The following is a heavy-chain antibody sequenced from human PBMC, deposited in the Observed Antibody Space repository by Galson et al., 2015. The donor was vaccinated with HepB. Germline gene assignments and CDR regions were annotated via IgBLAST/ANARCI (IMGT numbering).Heavy chain of an antibody. V-gene: IGHV3-53*05. J-gene: IGHJ3*02. CDR2: INSGGGT. CDR3: ARGGAFDI. CDR1: GFTVSSHQ. Sequence: SLRLSCAASGFTVSSHQMSWARQAPGKGLEWVSVINSGGGTYYADSVKGRFTISRDNSKSTLYLQMNSLRAEDSAVYYCARGGAFDIWGQGTMVTVSS.